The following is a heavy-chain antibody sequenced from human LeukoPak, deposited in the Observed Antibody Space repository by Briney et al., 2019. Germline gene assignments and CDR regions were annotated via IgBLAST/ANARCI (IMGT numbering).Heavy chain of an antibody. V-gene: IGHV4-34*01. J-gene: IGHJ6*03. CDR1: GGSLNDYY. D-gene: IGHD1-20*01. Sequence: PSETLSLTCAVYGGSLNDYYWSWIRQPPGKVLEWVGELNHSGSTNYNPSLKSRVTISVDTSKNQFSLKLSSVTAADMAVYYCASLTVTTDYYYFYMDVWGKGTPVTVSS. CDR3: ASLTVTTDYYYFYMDV. CDR2: LNHSGST.